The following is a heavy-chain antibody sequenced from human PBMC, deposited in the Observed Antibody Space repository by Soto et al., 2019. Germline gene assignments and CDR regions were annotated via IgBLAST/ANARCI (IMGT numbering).Heavy chain of an antibody. CDR1: GGSFSGYY. V-gene: IGHV4-34*01. Sequence: PSETLSLTCAVYGGSFSGYYWSWIRQPPGKGLEWIGEINHSGSTNYNPSLKSRVTISVDTSKNQFSLKLSSVTAADTAVYYCARRGQLVLRGFDYWGQGTLVTVSS. CDR3: ARRGQLVLRGFDY. J-gene: IGHJ4*02. CDR2: INHSGST. D-gene: IGHD6-6*01.